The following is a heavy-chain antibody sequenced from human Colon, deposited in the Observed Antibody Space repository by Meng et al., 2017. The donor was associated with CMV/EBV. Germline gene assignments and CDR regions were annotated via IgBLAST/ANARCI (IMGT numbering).Heavy chain of an antibody. CDR2: IYNSGTT. D-gene: IGHD2-21*01. J-gene: IGHJ3*02. Sequence: LRLSCTVSNVSISSGDYYWSWIRQPPGKGLEWIGYIYNSGTTHYNPSLKSRLAISIDTSKNQFSLKLRSVTAADTAVFFCATSIYCGGDCFFHDAFDTWGQGTMVTVSS. CDR3: ATSIYCGGDCFFHDAFDT. CDR1: NVSISSGDYY. V-gene: IGHV4-30-4*08.